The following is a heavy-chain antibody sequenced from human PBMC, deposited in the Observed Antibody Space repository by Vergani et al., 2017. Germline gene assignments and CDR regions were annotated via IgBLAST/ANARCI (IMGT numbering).Heavy chain of an antibody. V-gene: IGHV3-73*01. CDR2: IRSKANSYAT. Sequence: EVQLVESGGGLVQPGGSLKLSCAASGFTFSGSAMHWVRQASGKGLEWVGRIRSKANSYATAYAASVKGRFTISRDDSKNTLYLQMNSLRAEDTAVYYCLRAARFFAQFEYWGQGTLVTVSS. J-gene: IGHJ4*02. CDR3: LRAARFFAQFEY. CDR1: GFTFSGSA. D-gene: IGHD6-6*01.